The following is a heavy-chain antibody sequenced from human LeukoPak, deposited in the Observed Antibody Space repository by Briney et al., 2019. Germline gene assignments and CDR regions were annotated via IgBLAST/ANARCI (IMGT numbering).Heavy chain of an antibody. J-gene: IGHJ1*01. CDR2: ISYDGSNK. CDR3: AKVDYDSSGYYYGAEYFQH. Sequence: GGSLRLSCAASVFTFSSYGMHWVRQAPGKGLEWVAVISYDGSNKYYADSVKGRFTISRDNSKNTLYLQMNSLRAEDTAVYYCAKVDYDSSGYYYGAEYFQHWGQGTLVTVSS. CDR1: VFTFSSYG. V-gene: IGHV3-30*18. D-gene: IGHD3-22*01.